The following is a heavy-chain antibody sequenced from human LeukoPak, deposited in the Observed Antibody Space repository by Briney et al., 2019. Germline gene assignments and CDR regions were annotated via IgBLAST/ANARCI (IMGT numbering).Heavy chain of an antibody. CDR2: IDPSAGST. D-gene: IGHD6-13*01. Sequence: ASVKVSCKASGYTFTTYYIHWVRQAPGQGLEWMGIIDPSAGSTTYAQKFQGRVTITADKSTSTAYMELSSLRSEDTAVYYCARVQQQLVNWFDPWGQGTLVTVSS. V-gene: IGHV1-46*01. J-gene: IGHJ5*02. CDR1: GYTFTTYY. CDR3: ARVQQQLVNWFDP.